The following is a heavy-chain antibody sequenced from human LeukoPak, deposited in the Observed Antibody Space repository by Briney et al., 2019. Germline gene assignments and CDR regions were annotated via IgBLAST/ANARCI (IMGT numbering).Heavy chain of an antibody. Sequence: ASVKVSCKASGYTFTSYYMHWVRQAPGQGLEWMGIINPSGGSTSYAQKFQGRVTMTRDTSTSTVYMELSSLRSEDTAVYYCASTSSDYGDYESSRQYYYYYGMDVWGQGTTVTVSS. D-gene: IGHD4-17*01. CDR3: ASTSSDYGDYESSRQYYYYYGMDV. V-gene: IGHV1-46*01. J-gene: IGHJ6*02. CDR1: GYTFTSYY. CDR2: INPSGGST.